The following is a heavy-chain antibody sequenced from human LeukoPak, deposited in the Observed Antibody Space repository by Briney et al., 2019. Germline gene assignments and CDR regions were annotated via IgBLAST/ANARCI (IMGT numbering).Heavy chain of an antibody. CDR2: IKQDGSEK. J-gene: IGHJ5*02. D-gene: IGHD3-10*01. V-gene: IGHV3-7*01. Sequence: PGGSLRLSCAASGFTFSSYWMSWVRQAPGKGLEWVANIKQDGSEKYYVDSVKGRFTISRDNAKNSLYLQMNTLRPEDTAVYYCARGHYGSESWFDPWGQGTLVTVSS. CDR3: ARGHYGSESWFDP. CDR1: GFTFSSYW.